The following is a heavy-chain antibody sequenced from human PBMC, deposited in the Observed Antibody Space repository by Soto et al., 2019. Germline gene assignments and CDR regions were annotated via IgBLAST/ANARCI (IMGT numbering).Heavy chain of an antibody. J-gene: IGHJ4*02. V-gene: IGHV3-74*01. D-gene: IGHD6-19*01. CDR1: GFTFGSHW. CDR2: ISRDGIST. Sequence: GGSLRLSCAASGFTFGSHWMHWVRQAPGKGLVWVSRISRDGISTNYADSVRGRLTISRDNAKNTLYLQMNSLGAEDTAVYYCARGAAVPSSLVYLFDLWGQGTPVTGSS. CDR3: ARGAAVPSSLVYLFDL.